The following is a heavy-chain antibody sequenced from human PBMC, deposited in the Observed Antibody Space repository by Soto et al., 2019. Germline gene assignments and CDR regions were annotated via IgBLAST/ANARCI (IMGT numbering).Heavy chain of an antibody. V-gene: IGHV4-39*01. Sequence: QLQLQESGPGLVKPSETLSLTCTVSGGSISSSSYYWGWIRQPPGKGLEWIGSIYYSGSTYYNPSLKSRVTISVDTSKNQSSLKLSSVTAADTAVYYCASHSRTGGAYWGQGTLVTVSS. D-gene: IGHD3-10*01. J-gene: IGHJ4*02. CDR3: ASHSRTGGAY. CDR2: IYYSGST. CDR1: GGSISSSSYY.